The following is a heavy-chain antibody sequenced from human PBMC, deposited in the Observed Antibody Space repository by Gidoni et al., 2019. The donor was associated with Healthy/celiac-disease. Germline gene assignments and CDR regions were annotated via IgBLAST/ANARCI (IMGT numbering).Heavy chain of an antibody. D-gene: IGHD3-22*01. CDR1: GFSLSTSGLC. CDR2: IDWYDDK. J-gene: IGHJ4*02. V-gene: IGHV2-70*01. CDR3: ARSFYYYDSSSTSGPFDY. Sequence: QVTLRESGPALVKPTQTLTLTCTFSGFSLSTSGLCVSWIRQPPGKALEWLALIDWYDDKYYSTSLKTRLTISKETSKNQVVLTMTNMDPVDTATYYCARSFYYYDSSSTSGPFDYWGQGTLVTVSS.